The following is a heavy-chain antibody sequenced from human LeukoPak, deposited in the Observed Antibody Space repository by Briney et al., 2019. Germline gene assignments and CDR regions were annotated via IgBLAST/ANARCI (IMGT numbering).Heavy chain of an antibody. CDR1: GGSISSYY. D-gene: IGHD1-26*01. CDR3: ARERSGDFDY. Sequence: SQTLSLTCTVSGGSISSYYWSWIRQPPGKGLEWIGYIYYSGSTNYNPSLKSRVTISVDTSKNQFSLKLSSVTAADTAVYYCARERSGDFDYWGQGTLVTVSS. J-gene: IGHJ4*02. V-gene: IGHV4-59*01. CDR2: IYYSGST.